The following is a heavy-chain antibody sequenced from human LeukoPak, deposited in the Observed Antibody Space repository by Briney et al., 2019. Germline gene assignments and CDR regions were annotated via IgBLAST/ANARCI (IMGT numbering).Heavy chain of an antibody. CDR2: IKQDGSEK. CDR1: GFTLSSYW. V-gene: IGHV3-7*01. D-gene: IGHD4-11*01. Sequence: GGSLRLSCAASGFTLSSYWMSWVRQAPGKGLEWVANIKQDGSEKYYVDSVKGRFTISRDNAKNSLYLQMNSLRAEDTAVYYCARDPGSYDYSNVLDYWGQGTLVTVSS. J-gene: IGHJ4*02. CDR3: ARDPGSYDYSNVLDY.